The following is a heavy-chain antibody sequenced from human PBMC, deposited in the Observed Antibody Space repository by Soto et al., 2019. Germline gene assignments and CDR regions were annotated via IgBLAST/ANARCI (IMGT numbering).Heavy chain of an antibody. D-gene: IGHD3-10*01. CDR1: GGSISISSYY. CDR3: ARVVRGVINWFDP. J-gene: IGHJ5*02. Sequence: SETLSLTCTVSGGSISISSYYWGWIRQPPGKGLEWIGSIYYSGSTYYNPSLKSRVTISVDTSKNQFSLKLSSVTAADTAVYYCARVVRGVINWFDPWGQGTLVTVSS. CDR2: IYYSGST. V-gene: IGHV4-39*01.